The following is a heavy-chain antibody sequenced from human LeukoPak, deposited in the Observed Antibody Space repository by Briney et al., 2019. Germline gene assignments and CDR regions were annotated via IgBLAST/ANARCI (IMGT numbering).Heavy chain of an antibody. CDR2: ISWNSGSI. CDR1: GFTFDDYA. CDR3: AKDLAVAGQYYYYYGMDV. D-gene: IGHD6-19*01. Sequence: GGSLRLSCAASGFTFDDYAMHWVRQAPGKGLEWVSGISWNSGSIGYADSVKGRFTISRDNAKNSLYLQMNSLRAEDTALYYCAKDLAVAGQYYYYYGMDVWGQGTTVTVSS. V-gene: IGHV3-9*01. J-gene: IGHJ6*02.